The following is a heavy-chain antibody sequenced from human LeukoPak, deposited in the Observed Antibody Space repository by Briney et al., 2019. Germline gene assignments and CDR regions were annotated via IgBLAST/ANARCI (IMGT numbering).Heavy chain of an antibody. CDR3: ANSGIAVAGRVKPYYFDY. Sequence: GGSLRLSCAASGFTFSSYAMSWVRQAPGKGLEWVSAISGSGGSTYYADSVKGRFTISRDNSKNTLYLQMNSLRAEDTAVYYCANSGIAVAGRVKPYYFDYWGQGTLVTVSS. V-gene: IGHV3-23*01. D-gene: IGHD6-19*01. J-gene: IGHJ4*02. CDR1: GFTFSSYA. CDR2: ISGSGGST.